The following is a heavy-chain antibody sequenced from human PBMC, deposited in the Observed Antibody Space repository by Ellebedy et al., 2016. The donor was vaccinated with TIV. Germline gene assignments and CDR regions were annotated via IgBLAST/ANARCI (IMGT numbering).Heavy chain of an antibody. Sequence: AASVKVSCKASGYTFTTYAITWVRQAPGQGLEWMGRISPYDGNTNYAQKLQGRVTMTTDTSTNTAYLELGSLRSDDTAVYYCARDLTAMVTVTYWGQGTLVTVSP. J-gene: IGHJ4*02. CDR3: ARDLTAMVTVTY. D-gene: IGHD5-18*01. CDR2: ISPYDGNT. V-gene: IGHV1-18*01. CDR1: GYTFTTYA.